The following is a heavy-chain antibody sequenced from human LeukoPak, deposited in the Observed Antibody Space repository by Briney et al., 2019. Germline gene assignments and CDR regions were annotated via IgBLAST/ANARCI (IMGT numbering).Heavy chain of an antibody. CDR2: IIPIFGTA. J-gene: IGHJ5*02. Sequence: GASVKVSCKASGGTFSSYAISWVRQAPGQGLEWMGRIIPIFGTANYAQKFQGRVTITTDESTSTVYMELSSLRSEDTAVYYCAGLGYSYGPGGWFDPWGQGTLVTVSS. D-gene: IGHD5-18*01. V-gene: IGHV1-69*05. CDR3: AGLGYSYGPGGWFDP. CDR1: GGTFSSYA.